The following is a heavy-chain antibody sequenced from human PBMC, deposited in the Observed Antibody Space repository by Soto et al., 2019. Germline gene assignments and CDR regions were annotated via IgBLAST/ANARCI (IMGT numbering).Heavy chain of an antibody. CDR3: ARESQSAIFAARTFDY. V-gene: IGHV6-1*01. CDR2: TYYRAKWYN. CDR1: GDSVSSNSAA. D-gene: IGHD6-6*01. J-gene: IGHJ4*02. Sequence: SQTLSLTCAISGDSVSSNSAAWNWIRQSPSRGLEWLGRTYYRAKWYNDYAVSVKSRITINPARSKNQFSLQLTSVTPEDTAVYYCARESQSAIFAARTFDYWGQGTLVTVSS.